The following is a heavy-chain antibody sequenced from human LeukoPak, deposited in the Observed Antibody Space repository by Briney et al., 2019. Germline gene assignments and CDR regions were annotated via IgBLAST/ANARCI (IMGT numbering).Heavy chain of an antibody. J-gene: IGHJ5*02. D-gene: IGHD6-6*01. CDR3: AKIGAAARRTPNPRWFDP. V-gene: IGHV1-8*01. Sequence: ASVKVSCKAXGYXFTSYDINWVRQATGQGLEWMGWMNPNSGNTGYAQKFQGRVSMTWNTSISTAYMELSSLKSEDTAVYYCAKIGAAARRTPNPRWFDPWGQGTLVTVSS. CDR2: MNPNSGNT. CDR1: GYXFTSYD.